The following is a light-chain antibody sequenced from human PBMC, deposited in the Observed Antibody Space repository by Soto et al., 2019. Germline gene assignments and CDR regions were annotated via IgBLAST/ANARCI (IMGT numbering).Light chain of an antibody. J-gene: IGLJ1*01. V-gene: IGLV2-14*01. CDR1: SSDVGGYYY. Sequence: QSALTQPASVSGSPGQTITISCTGTSSDVGGYYYVCWYQQHPGKAPKLIIYDVNNRPSGVSHRFSGSKSGNTASLTISGLQAEDEADYYCSSYTSSSPYVFGTGTKLTVL. CDR3: SSYTSSSPYV. CDR2: DVN.